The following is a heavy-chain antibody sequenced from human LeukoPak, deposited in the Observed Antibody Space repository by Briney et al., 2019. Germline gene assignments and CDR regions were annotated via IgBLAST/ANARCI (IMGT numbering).Heavy chain of an antibody. V-gene: IGHV5-51*01. D-gene: IGHD5-18*01. CDR3: AREERGYSYGGYYYYYMDV. J-gene: IGHJ6*03. CDR1: GYSFTSYW. Sequence: GESLKISCKGSGYSFTSYWIGWVRQMPGKGLEWMGIIYPGDSDTRYSPSFQGRVTISADKSISTAYLQWSSLKASDTAMYYCAREERGYSYGGYYYYYMDVWGKGTTVTVSS. CDR2: IYPGDSDT.